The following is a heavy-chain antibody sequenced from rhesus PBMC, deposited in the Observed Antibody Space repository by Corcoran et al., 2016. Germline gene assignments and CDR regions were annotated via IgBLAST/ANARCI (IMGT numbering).Heavy chain of an antibody. Sequence: QVQLQESGPGVVKPSETLSLTCAVSGGSISDSYRWSWIRQPPGKGLEWIGYIYCSSTSTKYNPSLKSRVTSSKDTSKNQFSLKRSSVTAADTAVYYCAGRSGREARAFDFWGQGLRVTVSS. J-gene: IGHJ3*01. CDR2: IYCSSTST. CDR3: AGRSGREARAFDF. V-gene: IGHV4S10*01. CDR1: GGSISDSYR. D-gene: IGHD3-16*01.